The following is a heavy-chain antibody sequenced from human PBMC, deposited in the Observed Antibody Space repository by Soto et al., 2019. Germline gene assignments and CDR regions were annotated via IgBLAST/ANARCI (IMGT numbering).Heavy chain of an antibody. V-gene: IGHV4-59*08. J-gene: IGHJ4*02. CDR1: GGSINNYY. CDR3: ARHRYSYGSYYFDY. CDR2: IYYSGST. Sequence: SETLSLTCTVSGGSINNYYWSWIRQPPGKGLEWIGYIYYSGSTNYSPSLKSRVTISVDTSKNQFSLKLSSVTAADTAVYYCARHRYSYGSYYFDYWGQGTLVTVSS. D-gene: IGHD5-18*01.